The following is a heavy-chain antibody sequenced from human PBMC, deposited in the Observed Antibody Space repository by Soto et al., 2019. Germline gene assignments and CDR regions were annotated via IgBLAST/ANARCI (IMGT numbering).Heavy chain of an antibody. CDR1: GFTFSSYW. CDR3: ARVGLFYYDSSGYEGI. J-gene: IGHJ3*02. D-gene: IGHD3-22*01. Sequence: EVQLVESGGGLVQPGGSLRLSCAASGFTFSSYWMHWVGQAPGKGLVWVSRINSDGSSTRYADSVKGRFTISRDNAKNTLYRQMNSLRAEDTAVYYCARVGLFYYDSSGYEGIWGQGTMVTVSS. V-gene: IGHV3-74*01. CDR2: INSDGSST.